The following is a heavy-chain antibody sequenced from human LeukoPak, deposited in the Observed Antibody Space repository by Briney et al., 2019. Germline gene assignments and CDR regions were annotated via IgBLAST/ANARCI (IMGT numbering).Heavy chain of an antibody. D-gene: IGHD6-13*01. J-gene: IGHJ5*02. CDR1: GYIFTDYY. CDR2: INPNSGGT. CDR3: ARESTGYSSSWYGNWFDP. Sequence: ASVKVSCKASGYIFTDYYMHWVRQAPGQGLEWMGWINPNSGGTNYAQNFQSRVTMTRDTSISTAYMELSRLRSDDTAVYYCARESTGYSSSWYGNWFDPWGQGTLVTVSS. V-gene: IGHV1-2*02.